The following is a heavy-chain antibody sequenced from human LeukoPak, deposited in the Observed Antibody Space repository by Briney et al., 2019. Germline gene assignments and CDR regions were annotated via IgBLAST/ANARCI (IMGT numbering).Heavy chain of an antibody. CDR1: GFTVSSSY. D-gene: IGHD6-6*01. J-gene: IGHJ4*02. V-gene: IGHV3-53*05. CDR3: AGSRSSGGFDY. CDR2: IYSGGST. Sequence: GGSLRLSCAAPGFTVSSSYMTWVRQAPGAGVEWVSIIYSGGSTYYADSVKGRFTISRDSSKDTLYLQMNTLRPEDTAVYYCAGSRSSGGFDYWGQGTLVTVSS.